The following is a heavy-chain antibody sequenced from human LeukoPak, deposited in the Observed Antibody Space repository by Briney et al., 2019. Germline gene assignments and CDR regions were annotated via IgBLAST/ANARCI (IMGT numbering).Heavy chain of an antibody. D-gene: IGHD3-16*01. Sequence: MSSETLSLTCTVSGGSISSGDYYWSWIRQPPGKGLEWIGYIYYSGSTYYNPSPKSRVTISVDTSKNQFSLKLSSVTAADTAVYYCARHVPYYDSDFSAWGMDVWGQGTTVTVSS. CDR1: GGSISSGDYY. V-gene: IGHV4-30-4*01. CDR2: IYYSGST. J-gene: IGHJ6*02. CDR3: ARHVPYYDSDFSAWGMDV.